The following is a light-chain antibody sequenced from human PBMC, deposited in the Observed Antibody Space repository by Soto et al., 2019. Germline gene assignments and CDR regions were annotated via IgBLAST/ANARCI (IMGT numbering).Light chain of an antibody. V-gene: IGKV1-5*03. Sequence: DIQMTQSPSTLSASVGDRVTITCRASQSISSWLAWYQQKPGKAPKLLIYKASSLESGVPSRFSGSGSGTEFTITISSLQPDDFATYYCQQYNSSPWTCGQGTKVEIK. J-gene: IGKJ1*01. CDR3: QQYNSSPWT. CDR1: QSISSW. CDR2: KAS.